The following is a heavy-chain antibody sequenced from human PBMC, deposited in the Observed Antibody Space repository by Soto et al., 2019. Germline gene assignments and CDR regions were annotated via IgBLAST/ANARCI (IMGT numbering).Heavy chain of an antibody. CDR2: ISATGGST. Sequence: EVQLLESGGDLVQPGGSLRLSCAASGFTFGIYAMTWVRQAPGKGLEWVSTISATGGSTFYADSVKGRFTISRDNSKNTLYLQMNSLRAEDTAIYYCAKDLSSYYYFDFWDQGTLVTVSS. J-gene: IGHJ4*02. V-gene: IGHV3-23*01. CDR1: GFTFGIYA. D-gene: IGHD2-15*01. CDR3: AKDLSSYYYFDF.